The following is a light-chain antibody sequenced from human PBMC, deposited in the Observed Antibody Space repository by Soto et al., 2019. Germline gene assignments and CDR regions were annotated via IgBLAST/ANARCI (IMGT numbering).Light chain of an antibody. V-gene: IGKV3-20*01. Sequence: IVLTQSPCTLFLSPGETATPSCSASQSVPSNYLTWYQQKPGQAPRLLVYDASIRATGISDRFSGSGSGTDFTLTISRLEPEDFAVYYCQQYGRSPRTFGQGTKVDI. CDR2: DAS. J-gene: IGKJ1*01. CDR3: QQYGRSPRT. CDR1: QSVPSNY.